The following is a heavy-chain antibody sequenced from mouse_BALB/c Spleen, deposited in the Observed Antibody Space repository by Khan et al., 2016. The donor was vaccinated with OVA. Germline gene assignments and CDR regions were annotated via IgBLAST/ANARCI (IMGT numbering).Heavy chain of an antibody. CDR3: ARSNGNYWFAY. CDR2: INTYTGEP. CDR1: GYTFTAYG. D-gene: IGHD2-1*01. V-gene: IGHV9-3-1*01. J-gene: IGHJ3*01. Sequence: QIQLVQSGPELKKPGETVKISCKASGYTFTAYGMNWVKQAPGKDLKWMGWINTYTGEPTYADDFKGRFAFSLETSASTAYLQINNLKNEDSATYFCARSNGNYWFAYWGQGTLVTVSA.